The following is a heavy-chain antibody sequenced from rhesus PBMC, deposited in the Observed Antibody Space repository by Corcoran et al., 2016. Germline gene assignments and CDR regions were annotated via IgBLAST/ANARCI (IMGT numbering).Heavy chain of an antibody. CDR3: AKARIAAALDY. CDR1: GFTSSSYS. J-gene: IGHJ4*01. D-gene: IGHD6-25*01. Sequence: EVQLVESGGGLVQPGGSLRLSCAASGFTSSSYSMYWARQAPGKGPGGISAINTGGGSASYADSVKGRFTISRDNSKNTLSLQMNSLRAEDTAVYYCAKARIAAALDYWGQGVLVTVSS. CDR2: INTGGGSA. V-gene: IGHV3S25*01.